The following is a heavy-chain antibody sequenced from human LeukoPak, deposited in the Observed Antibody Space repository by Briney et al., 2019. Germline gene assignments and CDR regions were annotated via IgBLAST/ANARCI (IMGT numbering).Heavy chain of an antibody. Sequence: WASVKVSCKASGYTFTSYGISWVRQAPGQGLEWMGWISAYNGNTNYAQKLQGRVTMTTDTSTSTAYMELRSLRSDDTAVYYCAREDPGGAVVLWGYYGSGSYYPGGMDVWGQGTTVTVSS. D-gene: IGHD3-10*01. CDR1: GYTFTSYG. V-gene: IGHV1-18*01. CDR2: ISAYNGNT. J-gene: IGHJ6*02. CDR3: AREDPGGAVVLWGYYGSGSYYPGGMDV.